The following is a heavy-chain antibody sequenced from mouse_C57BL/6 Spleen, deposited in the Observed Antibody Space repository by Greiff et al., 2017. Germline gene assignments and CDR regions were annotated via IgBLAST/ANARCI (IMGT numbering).Heavy chain of an antibody. CDR2: IDPSDSYT. D-gene: IGHD2-2*01. CDR3: ARRRDYYGYDGELGHHFFDY. CDR1: GYTFTSYW. Sequence: VQLQQPGAELVKPGASVKLSCKASGYTFTSYWMQWVKQRPGQGLEWIGEIDPSDSYTNYNQKFKGKATLTVDTSSSTADMQLSSLTSEDSAVXYCARRRDYYGYDGELGHHFFDYWGQGTTLTVSS. V-gene: IGHV1-50*01. J-gene: IGHJ2*01.